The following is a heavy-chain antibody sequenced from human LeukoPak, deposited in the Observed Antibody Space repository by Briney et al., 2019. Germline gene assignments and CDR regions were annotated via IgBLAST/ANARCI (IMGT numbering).Heavy chain of an antibody. CDR1: GFTFSSYG. CDR2: IYYDGCNK. Sequence: PGRALRLSCAASGFTFSSYGMHWVRQAPGKGLEWVAVIYYDGCNKYYADSVKGRFTISRDNSKNTLYLQMNSLRAEDTAVYYCAKGLQYCSSTSCSYSSSWDYFDYWGQGTLVTVS. J-gene: IGHJ4*02. D-gene: IGHD2-2*01. CDR3: AKGLQYCSSTSCSYSSSWDYFDY. V-gene: IGHV3-30*18.